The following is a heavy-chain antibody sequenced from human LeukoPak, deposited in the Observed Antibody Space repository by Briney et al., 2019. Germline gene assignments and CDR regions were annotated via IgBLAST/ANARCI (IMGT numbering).Heavy chain of an antibody. V-gene: IGHV3-23*01. CDR3: AKVGRSMIVVVDAFDI. J-gene: IGHJ3*02. CDR2: ISGSGGST. Sequence: QPGGSLRLSCAASGFTFSSYAMSWVRQAPGKGLEWVSAISGSGGSTYYADPVKGRFTISRDNSKNTLYLQMNSLRAEDTAVYYCAKVGRSMIVVVDAFDIWGQGTMVTVSS. D-gene: IGHD3-22*01. CDR1: GFTFSSYA.